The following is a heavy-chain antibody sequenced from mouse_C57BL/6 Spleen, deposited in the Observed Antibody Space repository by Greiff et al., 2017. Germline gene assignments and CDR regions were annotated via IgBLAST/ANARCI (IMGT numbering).Heavy chain of an antibody. CDR1: GYTFTDYY. D-gene: IGHD1-1*01. Sequence: VQLQQSGPELVKPGASVKISCKASGYTFTDYYMNWVKQSHRKSLEWIGDINPNNGGTSYNQKFKGKATLTVDKSSSTAYMELRSLTSEDSAVYYCARKLSITTVVAYWYFDVWGTGTTVTVSS. J-gene: IGHJ1*03. V-gene: IGHV1-26*01. CDR2: INPNNGGT. CDR3: ARKLSITTVVAYWYFDV.